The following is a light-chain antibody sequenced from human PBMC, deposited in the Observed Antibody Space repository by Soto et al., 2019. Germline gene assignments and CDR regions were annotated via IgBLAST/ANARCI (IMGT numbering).Light chain of an antibody. J-gene: IGLJ3*02. V-gene: IGLV2-11*01. CDR1: SSDVGAYNY. CDR3: RSYAGSYTVV. Sequence: QSALTQPRSVSGSPGQSVTISCTGTSSDVGAYNYFSWYQQHPGKVPKLMIYDVSRRPSGVPDRFSCSKSGNTASLTISGLQADDEADYYCRSYAGSYTVVFGGGTKLTVL. CDR2: DVS.